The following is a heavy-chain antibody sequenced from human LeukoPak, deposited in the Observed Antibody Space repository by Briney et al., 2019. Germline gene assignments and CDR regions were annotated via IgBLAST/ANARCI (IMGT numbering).Heavy chain of an antibody. CDR2: ISYDGCNK. D-gene: IGHD1-7*01. V-gene: IGHV3-30-3*01. J-gene: IGHJ5*02. CDR3: ARERNWNYGPNWFDP. CDR1: GFTFSSYS. Sequence: SLRLSCAASGFTFSSYSMLWVRQAPGKGLEWVAVISYDGCNKYYADSVKGRFTISRDNSKNTLYLQITSLRAEDTAVYYCARERNWNYGPNWFDPWGQGTLVTVSS.